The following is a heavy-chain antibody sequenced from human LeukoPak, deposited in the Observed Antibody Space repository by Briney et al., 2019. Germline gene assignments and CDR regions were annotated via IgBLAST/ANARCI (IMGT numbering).Heavy chain of an antibody. D-gene: IGHD3-22*01. Sequence: ASVKVSCKASGYTFTSYAMHWVRQAPGQRLEWMGWINPGNGNTKYSQKFQGRVTITRDTSASTAYMELSSLRSEDTAVYYCARGLSSGYYYADYWGQGTLVTVSS. CDR1: GYTFTSYA. CDR2: INPGNGNT. J-gene: IGHJ4*02. CDR3: ARGLSSGYYYADY. V-gene: IGHV1-3*01.